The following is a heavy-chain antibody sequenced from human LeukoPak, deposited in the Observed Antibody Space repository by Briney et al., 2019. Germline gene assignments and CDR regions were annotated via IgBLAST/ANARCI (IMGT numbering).Heavy chain of an antibody. CDR3: AGSSRRPNSPPDY. Sequence: ASVKVSCKASGYTFTSYYMHWVRQAPGQGLEWMGWINPNSGGTNYAQKFQGRVTMTRDTSISTAYMELSRLRSDDTAVYYCAGSSRRPNSPPDYWGQGTLVTVSS. J-gene: IGHJ4*02. V-gene: IGHV1-2*02. CDR2: INPNSGGT. D-gene: IGHD2-21*01. CDR1: GYTFTSYY.